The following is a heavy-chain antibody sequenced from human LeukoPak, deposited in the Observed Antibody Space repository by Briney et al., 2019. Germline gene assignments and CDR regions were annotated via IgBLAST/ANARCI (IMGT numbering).Heavy chain of an antibody. J-gene: IGHJ6*04. CDR2: IKQDGREK. V-gene: IGHV3-7*01. CDR3: AELGITVIGGV. Sequence: GGSLRLSCAASGFIFRNSWMSWIRQAPGKGLDWVASIKQDGREKNYVDSVKGRFTISRDNAKNSLYLQMNSLRAEDTAVYYCAELGITVIGGVWGKGTTVTISS. D-gene: IGHD3-10*02. CDR1: GFIFRNSW.